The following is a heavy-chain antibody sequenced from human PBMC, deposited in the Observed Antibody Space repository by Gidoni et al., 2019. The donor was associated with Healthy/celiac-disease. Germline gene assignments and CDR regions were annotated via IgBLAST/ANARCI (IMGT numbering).Heavy chain of an antibody. V-gene: IGHV3-30*03. J-gene: IGHJ4*02. CDR3: ARHGSSGYLGPFDY. Sequence: QGQLVEAGGGVVQAGRSLRLSCAASGVTFSSYGMSWVRQGPGKGREWVAVISYDGSNKYYADSVKGRFTISRDNSKNTLYLQMNSLRAEDTAVYYCARHGSSGYLGPFDYWGQGTLVTVSS. CDR1: GVTFSSYG. CDR2: ISYDGSNK. D-gene: IGHD3-22*01.